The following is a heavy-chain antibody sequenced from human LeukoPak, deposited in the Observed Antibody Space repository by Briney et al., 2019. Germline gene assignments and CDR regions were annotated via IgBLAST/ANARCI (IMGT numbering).Heavy chain of an antibody. CDR2: IYYTGST. D-gene: IGHD4-23*01. CDR3: ARGDFGGNSWWFDP. CDR1: GGSFSGYY. J-gene: IGHJ5*02. Sequence: KASETLSLTCAVYGGSFSGYYWNWIRQPPGKGLEWIGYIYYTGSTDYNPSLKSRVTILLDTSKDQFSLKLTSVTAADTAVYYCARGDFGGNSWWFDPWGQGTLVTVSS. V-gene: IGHV4-59*01.